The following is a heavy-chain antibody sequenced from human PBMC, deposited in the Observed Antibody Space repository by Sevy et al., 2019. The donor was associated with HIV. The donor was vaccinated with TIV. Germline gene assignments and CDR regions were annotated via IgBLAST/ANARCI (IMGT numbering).Heavy chain of an antibody. CDR3: ARDWGSVH. CDR2: IKQDGSGQ. Sequence: GGSLRLSCTASGFTFSTYWMTWVRQAPGKGLEWLANIKQDGSGQYYVDSVKGRFTISRDNAKNSLYLQMNSLRAEDTAVYYCARDWGSVHWGQGTLVTVSS. J-gene: IGHJ4*02. V-gene: IGHV3-7*01. D-gene: IGHD3-16*01. CDR1: GFTFSTYW.